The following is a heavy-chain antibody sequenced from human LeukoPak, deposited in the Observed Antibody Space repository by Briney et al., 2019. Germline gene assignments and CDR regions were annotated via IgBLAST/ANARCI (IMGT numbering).Heavy chain of an antibody. CDR3: ARVIVTATHVPDAFDL. Sequence: MPSETLSLTCAISGYSISAGYFWGWIRQSPVKGLEWIGSVHHTGSDYYNPSLKGRVTIAIDTSKNHFSLNLTSVTAADTAVFFCARVIVTATHVPDAFDLWGQGILVTVSS. CDR1: GYSISAGYF. J-gene: IGHJ3*01. CDR2: VHHTGSD. V-gene: IGHV4-38-2*01. D-gene: IGHD1-26*01.